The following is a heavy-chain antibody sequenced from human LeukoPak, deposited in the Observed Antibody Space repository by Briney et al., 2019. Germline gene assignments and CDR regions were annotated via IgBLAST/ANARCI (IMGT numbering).Heavy chain of an antibody. D-gene: IGHD2/OR15-2a*01. CDR2: IVVGSGNT. Sequence: SVKVSCEASGFTFSNSAVQWVRQARGQRLEWIGWIVVGSGNTNYAQKFQEGVTITRDMSTSTAYMELSSLRSEDTAVYYCAVDVIYESDWGQGTLVTVSS. V-gene: IGHV1-58*01. CDR3: AVDVIYESD. J-gene: IGHJ4*02. CDR1: GFTFSNSA.